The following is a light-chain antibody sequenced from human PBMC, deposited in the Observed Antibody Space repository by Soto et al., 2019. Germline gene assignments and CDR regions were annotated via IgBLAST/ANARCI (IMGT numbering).Light chain of an antibody. J-gene: IGKJ5*01. Sequence: EIVMTQSPATLSVSPGERVTLSCRASQSVRRNLAWYQQKPGQAPRLLIYGASTRATGIPARFSGSGSGTEFPLTISSLQSEDFAVYYCQQYNNWPPAITFGQGTRLEIK. CDR2: GAS. CDR1: QSVRRN. V-gene: IGKV3-15*01. CDR3: QQYNNWPPAIT.